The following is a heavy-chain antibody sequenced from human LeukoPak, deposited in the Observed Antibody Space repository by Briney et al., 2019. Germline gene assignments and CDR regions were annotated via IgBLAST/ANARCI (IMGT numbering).Heavy chain of an antibody. J-gene: IGHJ4*02. D-gene: IGHD3-10*01. V-gene: IGHV3-53*01. Sequence: PGGSLRLSCAASGFTVSGNYMSWVRQAPGKGLEWVSVIYSGGSIYYADSVKGRFTISRDNSKNTLYLQMNSLRAEDTAVYYCAREVEGSFGFDYWGQGTLVTVSS. CDR1: GFTVSGNY. CDR3: AREVEGSFGFDY. CDR2: IYSGGSI.